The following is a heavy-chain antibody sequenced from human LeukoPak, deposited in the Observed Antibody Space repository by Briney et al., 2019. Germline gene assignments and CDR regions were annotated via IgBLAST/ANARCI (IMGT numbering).Heavy chain of an antibody. CDR3: ARGNNGTGNFDY. CDR2: IYYSGST. CDR1: GGSISSGGYY. V-gene: IGHV4-31*03. D-gene: IGHD3/OR15-3a*01. J-gene: IGHJ4*02. Sequence: PSETLSLTCTVSGGSISSGGYYWSWIRQHPGKGLEWIGYIYYSGSTYYNPSLKSRVTISVDTSKNQFSLKLSSVTAADTAVYYCARGNNGTGNFDYWGQGTLVTVSS.